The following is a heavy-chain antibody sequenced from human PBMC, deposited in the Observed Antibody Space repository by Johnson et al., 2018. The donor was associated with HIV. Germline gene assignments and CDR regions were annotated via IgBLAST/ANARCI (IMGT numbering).Heavy chain of an antibody. V-gene: IGHV3-64*01. J-gene: IGHJ3*02. Sequence: VESGGGLVQPGGSLRLSCEASGFTFSSYAMHWVRQAPGKGLEYVSAVSSNGGSTYYANSVRGRFIISRDNSKNTLYLQMNSLRAEDTAVYYCARDSPRIVGVPDAFDIWGQGTMVTVSS. CDR2: VSSNGGST. CDR1: GFTFSSYA. D-gene: IGHD1-26*01. CDR3: ARDSPRIVGVPDAFDI.